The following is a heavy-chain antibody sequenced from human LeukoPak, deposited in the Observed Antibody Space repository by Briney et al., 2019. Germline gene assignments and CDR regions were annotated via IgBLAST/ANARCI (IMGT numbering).Heavy chain of an antibody. CDR3: ARLTGSFMVFDY. Sequence: SETLSLTCAVYGGSFSGYYWSWIRQPPGKGLEWIGEINHSGSTNYNPSLKSRVTISVDTPKNQFSLKLSSVTAADTAVYYCARLTGSFMVFDYWGQGTLVTVSS. D-gene: IGHD1-26*01. CDR2: INHSGST. J-gene: IGHJ4*02. V-gene: IGHV4-34*01. CDR1: GGSFSGYY.